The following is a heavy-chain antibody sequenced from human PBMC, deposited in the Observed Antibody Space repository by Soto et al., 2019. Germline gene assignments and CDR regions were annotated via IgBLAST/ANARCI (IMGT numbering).Heavy chain of an antibody. D-gene: IGHD1-7*01. V-gene: IGHV3-64D*08. Sequence: EVQLVESGGGLVQPGGSLTLSCVVSGFSFSTYAMHWVRRPPGRGLEFVSVIAYHGSSSFYADSLKGRFTVSRDNSRNTLYLHMNDLRPEDSATYYCVKDRTPNWNYPGMGVWGQGTTVTVSS. CDR2: IAYHGSSS. J-gene: IGHJ6*02. CDR1: GFSFSTYA. CDR3: VKDRTPNWNYPGMGV.